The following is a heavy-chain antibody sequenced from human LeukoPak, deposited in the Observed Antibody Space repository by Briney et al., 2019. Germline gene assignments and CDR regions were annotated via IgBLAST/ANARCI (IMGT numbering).Heavy chain of an antibody. Sequence: PGGSLRLSCAASGFTFSDYYMSWIRQAPGKGLEWVSYISSSGSTIYYADSVKGRFTISRDNAENSLYLQMNSLRAEDTAVYSCARDYYGSGNADYCGIDVWGQGTTVTVSS. J-gene: IGHJ6*02. CDR2: ISSSGSTI. CDR1: GFTFSDYY. D-gene: IGHD3-10*01. V-gene: IGHV3-11*04. CDR3: ARDYYGSGNADYCGIDV.